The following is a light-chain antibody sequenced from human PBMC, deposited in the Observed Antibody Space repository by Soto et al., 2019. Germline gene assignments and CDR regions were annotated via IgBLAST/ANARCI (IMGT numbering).Light chain of an antibody. Sequence: QSALTQPASVSGSPGQSIAISCTGTSSDVGRYNYVSWYQQHPDKVPKLIIYDVTNRPSGVSDRFSGSKSGNTASLTISGLQADDEADCYCSSFTTSSTYVFGTGTKVTV. CDR2: DVT. J-gene: IGLJ1*01. V-gene: IGLV2-14*01. CDR1: SSDVGRYNY. CDR3: SSFTTSSTYV.